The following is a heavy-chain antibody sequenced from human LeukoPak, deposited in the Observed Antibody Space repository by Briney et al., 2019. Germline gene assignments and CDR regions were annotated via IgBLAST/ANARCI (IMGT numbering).Heavy chain of an antibody. D-gene: IGHD2-15*01. Sequence: NPSETLSLTCTVSGGSVSSGTYYWNWIRQPPGKGLEWIGYIYHTGGTNYNPSLKSRATISVDTSKNQFSLKLSYVTAADTAVYYCARDKDKSGHYYYYMDVWGKETTVTASS. CDR2: IYHTGGT. J-gene: IGHJ6*03. CDR3: ARDKDKSGHYYYYMDV. CDR1: GGSVSSGTYY. V-gene: IGHV4-61*01.